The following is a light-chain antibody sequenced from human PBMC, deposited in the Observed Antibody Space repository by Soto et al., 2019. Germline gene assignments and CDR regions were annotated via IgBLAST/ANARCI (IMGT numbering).Light chain of an antibody. V-gene: IGLV2-14*01. CDR2: DVN. CDR1: SSDVGAYDF. Sequence: QSVLTQPASVSGSPGQSIAISCTGTSSDVGAYDFVSWYQQHPGKAPKVMIYDVNHRPSGVSDRFSGSKSGNTASLTISGLQAEDEADYFCSSYTTTRSVLXGGGTKVTVL. J-gene: IGLJ2*01. CDR3: SSYTTTRSVL.